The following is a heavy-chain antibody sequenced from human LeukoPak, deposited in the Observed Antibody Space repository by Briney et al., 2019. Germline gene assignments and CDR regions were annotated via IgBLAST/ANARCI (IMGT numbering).Heavy chain of an antibody. CDR1: GYTFTSYY. J-gene: IGHJ5*02. D-gene: IGHD4-17*01. V-gene: IGHV1-46*01. Sequence: ALVKVSCKASGYTFTSYYMHWVRQAPGQGLEWMEIINPSGGSTSYAQKFQGRVTMTRDTSTSTVYMELSSPRSEDTAVYYCARSGYGDYEWFDPWGQGTLVTVSS. CDR3: ARSGYGDYEWFDP. CDR2: INPSGGST.